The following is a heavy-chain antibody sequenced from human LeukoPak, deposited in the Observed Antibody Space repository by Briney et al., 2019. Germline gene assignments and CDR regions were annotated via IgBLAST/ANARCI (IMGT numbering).Heavy chain of an antibody. CDR1: GFTFSSYW. V-gene: IGHV3-7*01. D-gene: IGHD1-14*01. CDR3: ASPEPVIRTEPPSDYYMDV. J-gene: IGHJ6*03. CDR2: IKQDGSEK. Sequence: PGGSLRLSCAASGFTFSSYWMSWVRQAPGKGLEWVANIKQDGSEKYYVDSVKGRFTISRDNAKNSLYLQMNSLRAEDTAVYYCASPEPVIRTEPPSDYYMDVWGKGTTVTVSS.